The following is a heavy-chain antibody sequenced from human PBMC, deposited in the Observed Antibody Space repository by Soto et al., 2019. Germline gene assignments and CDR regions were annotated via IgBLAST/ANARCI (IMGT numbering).Heavy chain of an antibody. CDR1: GFTFSSYG. J-gene: IGHJ6*02. Sequence: QVQLVESGGGVVQPGRSLRLSCAASGFTFSSYGMHWVRQAPGKGLERVAVISYDGSNKYYADSVKGRFTISRDNSKNTLYLQMNSLRAEDTAVYYCAKDLLGYSYGRNKYYYGMDVWGQGTTVTVSS. CDR3: AKDLLGYSYGRNKYYYGMDV. D-gene: IGHD5-18*01. CDR2: ISYDGSNK. V-gene: IGHV3-30*18.